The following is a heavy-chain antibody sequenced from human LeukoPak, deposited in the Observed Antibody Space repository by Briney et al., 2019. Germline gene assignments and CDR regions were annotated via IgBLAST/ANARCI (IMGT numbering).Heavy chain of an antibody. D-gene: IGHD3-10*01. CDR1: GFTFSSYG. Sequence: QPGGSLRLSCAASGFTFSSYGMHWVRQAPGKGLEWVAFIRYDGSNKYYADSVKGRFAISRDNSKNTLYLQMNSLRAEDTAVYYCAKDGRVLLWFGELQNWGQGTLVTVSS. CDR2: IRYDGSNK. V-gene: IGHV3-30*02. J-gene: IGHJ4*02. CDR3: AKDGRVLLWFGELQN.